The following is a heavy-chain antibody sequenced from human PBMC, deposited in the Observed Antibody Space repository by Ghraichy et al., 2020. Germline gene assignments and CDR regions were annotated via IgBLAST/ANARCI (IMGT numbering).Heavy chain of an antibody. CDR1: GFTFSSYA. J-gene: IGHJ4*02. V-gene: IGHV3-23*01. Sequence: GGSLRLSCAASGFTFSSYAMSWVRQAPGKGLEWVSAISGSGGSTYYADSVKGRFTISRDNSKNTLYLQMNSLRAEDTAVYYCAKEYLLLRLVELPTSPFDFWGQGTLVPLSS. CDR3: AKEYLLLRLVELPTSPFDF. D-gene: IGHD3-16*01. CDR2: ISGSGGST.